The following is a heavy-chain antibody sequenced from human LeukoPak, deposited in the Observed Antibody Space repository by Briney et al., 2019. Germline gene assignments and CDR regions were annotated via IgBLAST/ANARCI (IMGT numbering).Heavy chain of an antibody. V-gene: IGHV3-21*01. CDR1: GFTFGDYA. CDR3: AREAEEAFDY. Sequence: GGSLRLSCTVSGFTFGDYAINWVRQAPGKGLEWVSSIGGSSTSIYYADSVKGRFTISRDNAKNSLYLQMNRLRAEDTAVYFCAREAEEAFDYWGQGTLVTVSS. CDR2: IGGSSTSI. J-gene: IGHJ4*02.